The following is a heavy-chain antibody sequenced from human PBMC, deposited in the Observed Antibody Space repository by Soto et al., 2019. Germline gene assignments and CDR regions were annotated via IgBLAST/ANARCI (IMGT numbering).Heavy chain of an antibody. Sequence: SETLSLTCTVSGGSISSGDYYWSWVRQHPGKGLEWIGYISYSGTTYYNPAPKSRVTISLGTSKNQFSLKLSSVTAADTAVYYCARDGRVRGVPYGMDVWGQGTTVTVSS. J-gene: IGHJ6*02. CDR1: GGSISSGDYY. CDR2: ISYSGTT. D-gene: IGHD3-10*01. V-gene: IGHV4-31*03. CDR3: ARDGRVRGVPYGMDV.